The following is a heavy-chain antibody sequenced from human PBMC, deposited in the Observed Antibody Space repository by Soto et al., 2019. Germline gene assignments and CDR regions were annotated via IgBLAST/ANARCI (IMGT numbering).Heavy chain of an antibody. CDR2: IYYSGST. Sequence: SETLSLTCTVSGGSGSSGSYYWSWIRQPPGKGLEWIGYIYYSGSTNYNPSLKSRVTISVDTSKNQFSLKLSSVTAADTAVYYCARELPPLDTAMGFDYWGQGTLVTASS. D-gene: IGHD5-18*01. V-gene: IGHV4-61*01. CDR3: ARELPPLDTAMGFDY. J-gene: IGHJ4*02. CDR1: GGSGSSGSYY.